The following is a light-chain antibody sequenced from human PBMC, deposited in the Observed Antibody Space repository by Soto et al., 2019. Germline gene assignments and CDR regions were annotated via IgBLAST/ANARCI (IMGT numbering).Light chain of an antibody. V-gene: IGKV3-15*01. CDR1: QIISSN. CDR3: QAYYNLTLYT. J-gene: IGKJ1*01. CDR2: GAS. Sequence: EIVLTQSPATLSVSPGERATLSCRASQIISSNLAWYQQKPGQAPRLLIYGASTRATGIPARFSGSGSGTEFAIPITRLQPEDVADYYCQAYYNLTLYTYGQPTKVDMK.